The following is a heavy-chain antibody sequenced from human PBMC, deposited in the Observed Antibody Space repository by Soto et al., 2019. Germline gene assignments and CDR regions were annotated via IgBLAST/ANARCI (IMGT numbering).Heavy chain of an antibody. CDR1: GYSFTSYW. Sequence: GESLKISCKGSGYSFTSYWIGWVRQMPGKGLEWMGIIYPGDSDTRYSPSFQGQVTISADKSISTAYLQWSSLKASDTAMYYCARVRIATNYDFWSGSAPHYLDYWGQGTLVTVSS. J-gene: IGHJ4*02. CDR2: IYPGDSDT. V-gene: IGHV5-51*01. D-gene: IGHD3-3*01. CDR3: ARVRIATNYDFWSGSAPHYLDY.